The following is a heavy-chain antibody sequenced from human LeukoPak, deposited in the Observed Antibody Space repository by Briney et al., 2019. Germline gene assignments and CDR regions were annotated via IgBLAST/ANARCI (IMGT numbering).Heavy chain of an antibody. J-gene: IGHJ4*02. CDR3: ARETNYDSSAHYFDY. Sequence: GGSLRLSCAASGFTFSSYAMHWVRQAPGKGLEWVAVISYDGSNKYYADSVKGRFTISRDNSKNTLYLQMNSLRAEDTAVYYCARETNYDSSAHYFDYWGQGTLVTVSS. V-gene: IGHV3-30*04. CDR2: ISYDGSNK. CDR1: GFTFSSYA. D-gene: IGHD3-22*01.